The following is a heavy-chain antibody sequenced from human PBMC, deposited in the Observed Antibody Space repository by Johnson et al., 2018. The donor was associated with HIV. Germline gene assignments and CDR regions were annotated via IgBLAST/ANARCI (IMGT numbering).Heavy chain of an antibody. V-gene: IGHV3-30-3*01. D-gene: IGHD3-22*01. CDR1: RFTFSNYP. J-gene: IGHJ3*02. CDR3: AKDGSSGYPDADAFDI. CDR2: ISYDGSNK. Sequence: VQLVEYGGGVVQPGRSLRLSCVASRFTFSNYPIQWVRQAPGKGPEWVAVISYDGSNKYYADSVKGRFTISRDNAKNTLYLQMNSLRAEDTAVYYCAKDGSSGYPDADAFDIWGQGTMVTVSS.